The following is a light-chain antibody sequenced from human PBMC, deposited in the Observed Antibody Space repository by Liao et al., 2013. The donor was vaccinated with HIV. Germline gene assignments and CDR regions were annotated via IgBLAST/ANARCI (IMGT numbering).Light chain of an antibody. J-gene: IGLJ2*01. CDR3: QAWDSSTAHVV. CDR2: QDD. CDR1: KLGDKY. Sequence: SYELTQPPSVSVSPGQTASITCSGDKLGDKYACWYQQKPGQSPVVVIYQDDKRPSGIPERFSGSNSGNTATLTISGTQAMDEADYYCQAWDSSTAHVVFGGGTNLTVL. V-gene: IGLV3-1*01.